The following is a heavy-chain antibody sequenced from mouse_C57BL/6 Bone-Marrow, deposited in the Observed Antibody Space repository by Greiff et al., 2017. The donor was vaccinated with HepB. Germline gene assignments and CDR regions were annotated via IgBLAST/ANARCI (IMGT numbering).Heavy chain of an antibody. CDR2: IDPSDSYT. D-gene: IGHD1-1*01. CDR1: GYTFTSYW. J-gene: IGHJ1*03. V-gene: IGHV1-69*01. Sequence: VQLQQSGAELVMPGASVKLSCKASGYTFTSYWMHWVKQRPGQGLEWIGEIDPSDSYTNYNQKFKGKSTLTVDKSSSTAYMQLSSLTSEDSAVYYCARRMYYYGSSLYWYFDVWGTGTTVTVSS. CDR3: ARRMYYYGSSLYWYFDV.